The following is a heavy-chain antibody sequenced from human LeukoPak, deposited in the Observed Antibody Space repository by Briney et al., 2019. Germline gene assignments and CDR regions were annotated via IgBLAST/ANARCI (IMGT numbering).Heavy chain of an antibody. Sequence: SQTLSLTCTVSVASISAFHWTLFRQPAGKTLEWIGLIYSSGSTLLNPSLKTRVAMSLHTTKNQLSSRLPSLTAADTTMYCCARNDADYWGQGTLVTVSS. CDR3: ARNDADY. D-gene: IGHD1-1*01. J-gene: IGHJ4*02. CDR2: IYSSGST. CDR1: VASISAFH. V-gene: IGHV4-4*07.